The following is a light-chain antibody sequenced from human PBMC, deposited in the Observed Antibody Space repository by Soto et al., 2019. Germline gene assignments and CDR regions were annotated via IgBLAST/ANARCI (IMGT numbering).Light chain of an antibody. J-gene: IGKJ2*01. CDR3: QQDNSYSL. V-gene: IGKV1-5*01. CDR1: QSISSW. CDR2: DAS. Sequence: DIQMTQSPSTLSASVGDRVTITCRASQSISSWLAWYQQKPGKAPKLLIYDASSLESGVPSRFSGSGSGTEFPLTISSLQPDDFATYYCQQDNSYSLFGQGTKLEIK.